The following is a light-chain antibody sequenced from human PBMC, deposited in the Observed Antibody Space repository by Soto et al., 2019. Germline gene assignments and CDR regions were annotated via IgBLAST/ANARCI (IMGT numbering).Light chain of an antibody. Sequence: EVVLTQSPATLSLSPGDRAALSCKASQRIHNYLAWYQQKPGQAPRLLIYGASNRAAGIPTRFSGTGSGTDFTLTINSLEPEDSAFYYCQQRSNWPPITFGQGTRLDIK. CDR3: QQRSNWPPIT. V-gene: IGKV3-11*01. CDR1: QRIHNY. J-gene: IGKJ5*01. CDR2: GAS.